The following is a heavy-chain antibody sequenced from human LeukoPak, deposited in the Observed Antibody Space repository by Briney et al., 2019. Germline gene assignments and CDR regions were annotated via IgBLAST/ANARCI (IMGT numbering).Heavy chain of an antibody. D-gene: IGHD3-9*01. CDR1: GFTFSSYA. Sequence: GGSLRLSCAASGFTFSSYAMHWVRQAPGKGLEWVAVISFDGSNKYYADSGKGRFTVSRDNSKNTLYLQMNSLRAEDTAVYYCARGYYDILTPWSYWGQGTLVTVSS. CDR2: ISFDGSNK. CDR3: ARGYYDILTPWSY. V-gene: IGHV3-30*04. J-gene: IGHJ4*02.